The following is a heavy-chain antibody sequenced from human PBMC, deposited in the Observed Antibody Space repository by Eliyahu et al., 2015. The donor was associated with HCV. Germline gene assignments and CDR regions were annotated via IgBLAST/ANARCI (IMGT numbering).Heavy chain of an antibody. J-gene: IGHJ4*02. CDR1: GFTFSSYG. Sequence: QVQLVESGGGVVQPGRSLRLSCAASGFTFSSYGXHWVRQAPGKGLXWVAVISYDGSNKYYADSVKGRFTISRDNSKNTLYLQMNSLRAEDTAVYYCAKDQSRRSGWYAFGRKGSGFDYWGQGTLVTVSS. CDR3: AKDQSRRSGWYAFGRKGSGFDY. V-gene: IGHV3-30*18. CDR2: ISYDGSNK. D-gene: IGHD6-19*01.